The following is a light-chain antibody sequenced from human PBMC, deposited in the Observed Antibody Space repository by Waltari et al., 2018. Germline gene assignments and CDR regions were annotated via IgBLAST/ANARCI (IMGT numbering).Light chain of an antibody. CDR1: SSYIGVYNY. Sequence: QSALTQPASVSGSPGQSISISCPGTSSYIGVYNYVSWFQQYPGKAPKLMIYEVTNRPSGVSDRFSGSKSDNTASLTISGLQAEDEADYYCSSYTASSTWVFGGGTKLSVL. CDR3: SSYTASSTWV. CDR2: EVT. V-gene: IGLV2-14*01. J-gene: IGLJ3*02.